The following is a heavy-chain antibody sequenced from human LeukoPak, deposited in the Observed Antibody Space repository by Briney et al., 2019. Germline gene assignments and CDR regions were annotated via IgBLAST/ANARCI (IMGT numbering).Heavy chain of an antibody. V-gene: IGHV3-48*03. Sequence: GGSLRLSCAASGFTFRTYEMNWVRQAPGKGLEWVSYIGTIISTTYYADSVKGRFTVSRDDAKSSLYLQMSSLRAEDTAVYYCARTVYELRGPRLIPGFDYWGQGTLVTVSS. D-gene: IGHD1-7*01. CDR3: ARTVYELRGPRLIPGFDY. J-gene: IGHJ4*02. CDR1: GFTFRTYE. CDR2: IGTIISTT.